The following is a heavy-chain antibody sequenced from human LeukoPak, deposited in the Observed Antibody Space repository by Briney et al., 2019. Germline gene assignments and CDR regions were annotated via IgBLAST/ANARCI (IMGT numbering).Heavy chain of an antibody. CDR2: ISDSGRST. CDR3: AKEPTPGGAFYFDY. CDR1: GFTFSSYA. J-gene: IGHJ4*02. Sequence: GGSLRLSCAASGFTFSSYAMSWVRQAPGKGLEWVSTISDSGRSTYFADSVKGQFTISRDNSKNTLYLQMNSLRAEGTAVYYCAKEPTPGGAFYFDYWGQGTLVTVSS. D-gene: IGHD3-10*01. V-gene: IGHV3-23*01.